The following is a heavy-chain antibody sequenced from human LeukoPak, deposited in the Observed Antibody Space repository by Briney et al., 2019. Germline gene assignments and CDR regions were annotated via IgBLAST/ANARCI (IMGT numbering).Heavy chain of an antibody. CDR2: ISGSGGST. CDR3: AKPPARGIQLWPFDP. V-gene: IGHV3-23*01. J-gene: IGHJ5*02. CDR1: GFTFSSYA. D-gene: IGHD5-18*01. Sequence: GGSLRLSCAASGFTFSSYAMSWVRQAPGKGLEWVSAISGSGGSTYYADSVKGRFTISRDNSKNTLYLQMNSLRAEDTAVYYCAKPPARGIQLWPFDPWGQGTLVTVSS.